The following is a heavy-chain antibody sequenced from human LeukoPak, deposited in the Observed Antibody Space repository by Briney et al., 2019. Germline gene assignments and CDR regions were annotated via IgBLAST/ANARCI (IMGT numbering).Heavy chain of an antibody. Sequence: PSETLSLTCTVSGGSISSYYWSWIRQPPGNGLEWIGYIYYSGSTNYNPSLKSRVTISVDTSKNQFSLKLSSVTAADTAVYYCARGPPDSSGSHDAFDIWGQGTMVTVSS. J-gene: IGHJ3*02. CDR3: ARGPPDSSGSHDAFDI. CDR2: IYYSGST. CDR1: GGSISSYY. D-gene: IGHD3-22*01. V-gene: IGHV4-59*01.